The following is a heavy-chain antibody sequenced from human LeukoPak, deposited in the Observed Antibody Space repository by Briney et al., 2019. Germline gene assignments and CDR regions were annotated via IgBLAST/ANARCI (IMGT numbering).Heavy chain of an antibody. CDR3: AKDFYYDSSGYYSDAFDI. V-gene: IGHV3-23*01. CDR1: GFTFSSYG. J-gene: IGHJ3*02. CDR2: ISGSGGST. D-gene: IGHD3-22*01. Sequence: PGGSLRLSCAASGFTFSSYGMSWVRQAPGKGLEWVSAISGSGGSTYYADSVKGRFTISRDNSKNTLYLQMNSLRAEDTAVYYCAKDFYYDSSGYYSDAFDIWGQGTMVTVSS.